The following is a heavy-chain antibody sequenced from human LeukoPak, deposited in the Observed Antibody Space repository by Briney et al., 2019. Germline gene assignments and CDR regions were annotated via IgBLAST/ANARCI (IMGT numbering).Heavy chain of an antibody. V-gene: IGHV3-7*01. CDR3: ATSSAAPANM. CDR1: GFTFSTYW. J-gene: IGHJ4*02. Sequence: GGSLRLSCAVSGFTFSTYWMSWVRQAPGNGLEWVANIKQDGSAKYYVDSVKGRLTISRDNAKNSLYLQMNSLRPEDTGVYYCATSSAAPANMWGQGTLVTVSS. CDR2: IKQDGSAK. D-gene: IGHD2-2*01.